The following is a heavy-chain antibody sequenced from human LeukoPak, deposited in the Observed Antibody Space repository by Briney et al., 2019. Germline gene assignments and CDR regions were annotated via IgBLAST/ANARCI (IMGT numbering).Heavy chain of an antibody. CDR3: ARDERGDGYTGGAFDI. V-gene: IGHV4-31*03. Sequence: SETLSLTCTVSGGSISSGGYYWSWIRQHPGKGLEWIGYIYYSGSAYYSPSLKSRATISVDTSKNHFSLKVTSVTAADTAIYYCARDERGDGYTGGAFDIWGQGTMVTVSS. CDR1: GGSISSGGYY. J-gene: IGHJ3*02. D-gene: IGHD5-24*01. CDR2: IYYSGSA.